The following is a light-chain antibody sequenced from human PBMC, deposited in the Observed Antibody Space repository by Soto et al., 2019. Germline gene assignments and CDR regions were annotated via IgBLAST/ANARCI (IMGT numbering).Light chain of an antibody. CDR3: QQSSDSPPWT. CDR2: GAS. J-gene: IGKJ1*01. Sequence: DIQMTQSPSALSASVGDRVTISCRACQSSSKYLNWYQQKPGTAPRLLIYGASSVKTGVPPRFSGSGSGRDFTLTISSLSPADSTTYFCQQSSDSPPWTFGQGTKVEIK. V-gene: IGKV1-39*01. CDR1: QSSSKY.